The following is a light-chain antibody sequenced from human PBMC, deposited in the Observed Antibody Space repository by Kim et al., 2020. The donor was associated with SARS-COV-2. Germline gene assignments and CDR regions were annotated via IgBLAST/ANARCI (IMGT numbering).Light chain of an antibody. CDR1: RSNIGAGYE. V-gene: IGLV1-40*01. CDR2: GNT. J-gene: IGLJ2*01. Sequence: RVTISCTGSRSNIGAGYEVHWYQQFPGTAPKLLIYGNTNRPSGVPDRFSGSKSGSSASLAITGLQVEDEADYYCQSYDSSLGGSGVFGGGTQLTVL. CDR3: QSYDSSLGGSGV.